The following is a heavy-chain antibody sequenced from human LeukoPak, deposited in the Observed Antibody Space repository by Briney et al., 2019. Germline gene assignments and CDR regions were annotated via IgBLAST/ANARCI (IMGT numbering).Heavy chain of an antibody. D-gene: IGHD2-2*01. CDR1: GGTFSSYA. Sequence: SVKVSCKASGGTFSSYAISWVRQAPGQGLEWMGGIIPIFGTANYAQKFQGRVTITADESTSTAYMELSSLRSEDTAVYYCARDAGYCSSTSCRSRYYGMDVWGKGTTVTVSS. J-gene: IGHJ6*04. V-gene: IGHV1-69*01. CDR2: IIPIFGTA. CDR3: ARDAGYCSSTSCRSRYYGMDV.